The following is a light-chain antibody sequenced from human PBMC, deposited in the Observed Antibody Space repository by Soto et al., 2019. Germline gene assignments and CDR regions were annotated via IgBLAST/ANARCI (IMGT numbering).Light chain of an antibody. V-gene: IGLV2-8*01. Sequence: QSVLTQPPSASGSPGQSVTISCTGTSSDVGGYNYVSWYQQHPGKAPKLMIYEVSKRPSGVPDRFSGSKSGNTASLTVSGLQAEDEADYYCSSSAGSNNAVFGTGTKVTV. CDR2: EVS. CDR3: SSSAGSNNAV. J-gene: IGLJ1*01. CDR1: SSDVGGYNY.